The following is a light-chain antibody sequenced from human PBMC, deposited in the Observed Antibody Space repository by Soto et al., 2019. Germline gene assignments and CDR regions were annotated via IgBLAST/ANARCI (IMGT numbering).Light chain of an antibody. CDR1: NTDVGGYNY. Sequence: QSALTQPASVSGSPGQSITVSCTGTNTDVGGYNYVSWYQHRPGKAPRLMIYEVRNRLSGVSNRFSGSKSGNTASLTISGLQAEDEANYYCCSYAGRATYVFGGGTKLTVL. CDR3: CSYAGRATYV. V-gene: IGLV2-14*01. J-gene: IGLJ2*01. CDR2: EVR.